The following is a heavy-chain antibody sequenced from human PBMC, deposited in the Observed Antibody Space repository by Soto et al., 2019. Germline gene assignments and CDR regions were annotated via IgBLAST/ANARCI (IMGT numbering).Heavy chain of an antibody. V-gene: IGHV1-18*01. CDR3: AKDPPSGSGAP. D-gene: IGHD2-15*01. Sequence: ASVKVSCKASGYTFTSYGISWVRQAPGQGLEWMGWISAYNGNTSYARKLQGRVTMTTDTSTSTAYMELRSLRSDDTAVYYCAKDPPSGSGAPWGQGALVTVSS. J-gene: IGHJ5*02. CDR2: ISAYNGNT. CDR1: GYTFTSYG.